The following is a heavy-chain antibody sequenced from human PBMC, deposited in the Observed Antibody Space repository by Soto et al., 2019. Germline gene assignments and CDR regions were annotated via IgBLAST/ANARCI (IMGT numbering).Heavy chain of an antibody. CDR2: IYPGNSDA. J-gene: IGHJ5*02. D-gene: IGHD4-17*01. CDR1: GYNFATYW. CDR3: ARHGFYGDYASNYFDP. V-gene: IGHV5-51*01. Sequence: PGESLKISCQASGYNFATYWIAWVRQMPGKGLEYMGIIYPGNSDARYSPSFQGQVTFSAGKSISTAYLHWSSLKASDTAMYYCARHGFYGDYASNYFDPWGQGTRVTVSS.